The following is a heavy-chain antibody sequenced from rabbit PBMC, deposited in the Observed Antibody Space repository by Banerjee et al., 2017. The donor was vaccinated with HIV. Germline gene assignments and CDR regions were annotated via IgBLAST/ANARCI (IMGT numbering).Heavy chain of an antibody. CDR2: IGTGSGST. D-gene: IGHD3-1*01. J-gene: IGHJ6*01. CDR1: GFTLSSYW. V-gene: IGHV1S40*01. CDR3: ARYAMGGVGYDL. Sequence: QSLEESGGGLVQPEGSLTLTCTASGFTLSSYWMCWVRQAPGKGLEWIGCIGTGSGSTYYASWAKGRFTISKTSSTTVTLQMTSLTAADTATYFCARYAMGGVGYDLWGPGTLVTVS.